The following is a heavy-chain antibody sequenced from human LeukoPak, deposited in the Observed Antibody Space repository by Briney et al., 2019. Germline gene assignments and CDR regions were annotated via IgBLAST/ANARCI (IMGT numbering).Heavy chain of an antibody. CDR3: ASGRTYYYDSSGHDY. J-gene: IGHJ4*02. CDR1: GGSFSGYY. Sequence: SETLSLTCAVYGGSFSGYYWSWIRQPPGKGLEWIGEINHSGSTNYNPSLKSRVTISVDTSKNQFSLKLSSVTAADTAVYYCASGRTYYYDSSGHDYWGQGTLVTVSS. CDR2: INHSGST. D-gene: IGHD3-22*01. V-gene: IGHV4-34*01.